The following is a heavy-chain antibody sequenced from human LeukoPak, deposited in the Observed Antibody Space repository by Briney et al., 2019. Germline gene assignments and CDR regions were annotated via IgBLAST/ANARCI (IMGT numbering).Heavy chain of an antibody. V-gene: IGHV3-15*01. CDR2: IKSKTDGGTT. Sequence: GGSLRLSCAASGFTFSNAWMSRVRQAPGKGLEWVGRIKSKTDGGTTDYAAPVKGRFTISRDDSKNTLYLQMNSLKTEDTAVYYCTTEGDYGDYYDYWGQGTWSPSPQ. CDR1: GFTFSNAW. CDR3: TTEGDYGDYYDY. J-gene: IGHJ4*02. D-gene: IGHD4-17*01.